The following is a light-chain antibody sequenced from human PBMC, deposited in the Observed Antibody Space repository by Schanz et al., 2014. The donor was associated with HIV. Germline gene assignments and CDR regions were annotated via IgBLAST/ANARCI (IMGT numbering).Light chain of an antibody. CDR3: QQRSNWPPT. CDR1: PRLSSSY. J-gene: IGKJ1*01. V-gene: IGKV3D-20*02. Sequence: EIVLTQSPGSLSLSPGERATLSCGASPRLSSSYLAWYQQKRDQPPRLVIYATSTRAAGIPDRFSGTGSGKDFTLTIRSLEPEDFAVYYCQQRSNWPPTFGQGTKVEIK. CDR2: ATS.